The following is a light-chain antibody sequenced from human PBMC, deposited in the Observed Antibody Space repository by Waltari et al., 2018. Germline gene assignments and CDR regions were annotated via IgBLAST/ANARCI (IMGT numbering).Light chain of an antibody. J-gene: IGKJ2*01. CDR3: QQYDNWPLT. V-gene: IGKV3-15*01. CDR2: DVS. Sequence: EKVMTQSPATLSVSPGERATLSCRASQNVNNNLAWYRQKPGPAPRLLIYDVSPRATDIPARFSGGGSGTEFTLSISSLQSEDFAVYYCQQYDNWPLTFGQGTKLEIK. CDR1: QNVNNN.